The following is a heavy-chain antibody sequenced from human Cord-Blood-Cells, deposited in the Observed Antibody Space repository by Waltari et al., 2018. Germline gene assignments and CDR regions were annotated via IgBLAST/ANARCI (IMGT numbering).Heavy chain of an antibody. CDR2: ISAYNGNT. Sequence: QVQLVQSGAEVKKPGASVKVSCKASGYTFTRHGISWVRQAPGQGLEWMGWISAYNGNTNYAQKLQGRVTMTTDTSTSTAYMELRSLRSDDTAVYYCARAPPYCTNGVCYDAFDIWGQGTMVTVSS. J-gene: IGHJ3*02. V-gene: IGHV1-18*01. CDR3: ARAPPYCTNGVCYDAFDI. CDR1: GYTFTRHG. D-gene: IGHD2-8*01.